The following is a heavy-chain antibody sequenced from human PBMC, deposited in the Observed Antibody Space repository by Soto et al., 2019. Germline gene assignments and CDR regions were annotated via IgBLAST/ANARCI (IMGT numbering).Heavy chain of an antibody. J-gene: IGHJ5*02. CDR2: IYYNGDT. CDR1: GRPIGTGCYY. D-gene: IGHD4-17*01. Sequence: SETPSLPCTLSGRPIGTGCYYRSWIRQHPGKGLEWIGHIYYNGDTHYNPSLKSRLSISLDTSKNHFSLNLRSVTAADSAVYYCARETYGDYVGYFDPWGQGTLVT. V-gene: IGHV4-31*03. CDR3: ARETYGDYVGYFDP.